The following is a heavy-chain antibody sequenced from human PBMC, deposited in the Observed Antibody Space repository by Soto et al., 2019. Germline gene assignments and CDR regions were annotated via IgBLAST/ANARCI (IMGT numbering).Heavy chain of an antibody. Sequence: EVQLLESGGGLVQPGGSLRLSCAASGFTFSTYAMSWVSQAPGNGLEWVSAISGSGGSIHYADSVKGRFTISRDNSKNTLYLQMNSLRDEDTAVYHCVKGYWKGDVGGQGTTVTVSS. V-gene: IGHV3-23*01. J-gene: IGHJ6*02. CDR2: ISGSGGSI. D-gene: IGHD1-1*01. CDR3: VKGYWKGDV. CDR1: GFTFSTYA.